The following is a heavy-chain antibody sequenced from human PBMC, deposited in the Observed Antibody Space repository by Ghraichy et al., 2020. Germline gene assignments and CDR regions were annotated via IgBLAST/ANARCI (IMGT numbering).Heavy chain of an antibody. Sequence: GVLRLSCAASGFTFSSYWMHWVRQAPGKGLVWVSRINSDGSSTSYADSVKGRFTISRDNAKNTLYLQMNSLRAEDTAVYYCARELYDFWSGYYYYYMDVWGKGTTVTVSS. D-gene: IGHD3-3*01. CDR2: INSDGSST. CDR3: ARELYDFWSGYYYYYMDV. V-gene: IGHV3-74*01. J-gene: IGHJ6*03. CDR1: GFTFSSYW.